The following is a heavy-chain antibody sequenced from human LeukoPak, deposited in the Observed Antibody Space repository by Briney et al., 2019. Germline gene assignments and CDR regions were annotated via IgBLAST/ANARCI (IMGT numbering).Heavy chain of an antibody. CDR2: IYTSGST. V-gene: IGHV4-61*02. J-gene: IGHJ3*02. D-gene: IGHD3-3*01. Sequence: PSETLSLTCTVSGGSISSGSYYWSWIRQPAGKGLEWIGRIYTSGSTNYNPSLKSRVTISVDTSKNQFSLKLSSVTAADTAVYYCARFLEWLGYAFDIWGQGTMVTVSS. CDR1: GGSISSGSYY. CDR3: ARFLEWLGYAFDI.